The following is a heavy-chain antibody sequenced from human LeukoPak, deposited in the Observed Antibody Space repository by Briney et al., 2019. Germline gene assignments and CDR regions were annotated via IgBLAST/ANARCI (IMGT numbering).Heavy chain of an antibody. V-gene: IGHV1-69*05. J-gene: IGHJ4*02. CDR3: ARDFGYYYDSSGSDY. CDR1: GGTFSSST. Sequence: VKVSCKASGGTFSSSTVSWVRLAPGQGLEWMGGIIPIFGTANYAQKFQGIVTITTDESTSTAYMELSSLRSEDTAVYYCARDFGYYYDSSGSDYWGQGTLVTVSS. CDR2: IIPIFGTA. D-gene: IGHD3-22*01.